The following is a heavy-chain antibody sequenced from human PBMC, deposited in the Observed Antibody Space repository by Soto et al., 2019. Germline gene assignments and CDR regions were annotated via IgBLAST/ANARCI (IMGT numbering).Heavy chain of an antibody. CDR3: AKDIEAEVVVVFDY. Sequence: GGSLRLSCAASGFTFSDYYMSWIRQAPGKGLEWVSAISGSGGSTYYADSVKGRFTISRDNSKNTPYLQMNSLRAEDTAVYYCAKDIEAEVVVVFDYWGQGTLVTVSS. CDR1: GFTFSDYY. J-gene: IGHJ4*02. V-gene: IGHV3-23*01. CDR2: ISGSGGST. D-gene: IGHD3-22*01.